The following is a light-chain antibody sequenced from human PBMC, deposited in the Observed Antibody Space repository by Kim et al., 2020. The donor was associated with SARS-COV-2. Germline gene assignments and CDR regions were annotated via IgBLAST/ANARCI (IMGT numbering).Light chain of an antibody. CDR1: SSNIVSNT. Sequence: QSVLTQPPSVSGTPGQRVTISCSGSSSNIVSNTVNWYQQLPGTAPKHLIYSNDQRPSGGPDRISGSKSGTSASLAISGLQSEDEADYYCAAWDGSLNGVVFGGGTQLTVL. CDR3: AAWDGSLNGVV. V-gene: IGLV1-44*01. CDR2: SND. J-gene: IGLJ2*01.